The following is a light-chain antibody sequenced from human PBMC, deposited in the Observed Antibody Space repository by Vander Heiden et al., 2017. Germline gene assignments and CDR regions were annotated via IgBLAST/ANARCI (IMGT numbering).Light chain of an antibody. CDR2: SNN. J-gene: IGLJ3*02. V-gene: IGLV1-44*01. CDR1: SSNIGSNT. Sequence: QSVLTQPPSASGTPGQRVTISCSGSSSNIGSNTVNGYQQLPGTAPKLLIYSNNQRPSGVPDRFSGSKSGTSASLAISGRQSEDEADYYCAAWDDSLNGWVFGGGTKLTVL. CDR3: AAWDDSLNGWV.